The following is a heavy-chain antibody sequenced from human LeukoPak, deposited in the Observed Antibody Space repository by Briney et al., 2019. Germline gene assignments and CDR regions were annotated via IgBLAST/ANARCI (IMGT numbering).Heavy chain of an antibody. D-gene: IGHD3-10*01. CDR3: AKKIAYYGSGGYDI. CDR2: ISGSGGST. Sequence: GGSLRLSCAASGFTFSSYGMSWVRQAPGKGLEWVSAISGSGGSTYYADSVKGRFTISRDNSKNTLYLQMNSLRAEDTAVYYCAKKIAYYGSGGYDIWGQGTMVTVSS. J-gene: IGHJ3*02. V-gene: IGHV3-23*01. CDR1: GFTFSSYG.